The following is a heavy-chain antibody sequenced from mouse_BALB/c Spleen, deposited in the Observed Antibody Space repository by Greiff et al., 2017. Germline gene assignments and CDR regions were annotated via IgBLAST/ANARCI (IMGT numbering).Heavy chain of an antibody. CDR2: ISSGGSYT. Sequence: DVKLVESGGGLVKPGGSLKLSCAASGFTFSSYTMSWVRQTPEKRLEWVATISSGGSYTYYPDSVKGRFTISRDNAKNTLYLQMSSLKSEDTAMYYCTRVIITTAYYFDYWGQGTTLTVSS. CDR3: TRVIITTAYYFDY. CDR1: GFTFSSYT. V-gene: IGHV5-6-4*01. J-gene: IGHJ2*01. D-gene: IGHD1-1*01.